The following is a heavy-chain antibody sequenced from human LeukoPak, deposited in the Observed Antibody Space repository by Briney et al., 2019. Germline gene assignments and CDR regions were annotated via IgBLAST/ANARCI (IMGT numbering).Heavy chain of an antibody. J-gene: IGHJ4*02. V-gene: IGHV3-48*04. D-gene: IGHD3-10*01. Sequence: PGGSLRLSCAASGFTFSSYSMNWVRQAPGKGLEWVSYISSSSSTIYYADSVKGRFTISRDNAKNSLYLQMNSLRAEDTAVYYCARVPTLIVRGVKAFWGQGTLVTVSS. CDR2: ISSSSSTI. CDR1: GFTFSSYS. CDR3: ARVPTLIVRGVKAF.